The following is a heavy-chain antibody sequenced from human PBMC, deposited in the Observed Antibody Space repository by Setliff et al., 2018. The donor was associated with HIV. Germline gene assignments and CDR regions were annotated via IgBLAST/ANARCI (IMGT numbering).Heavy chain of an antibody. J-gene: IGHJ5*02. CDR3: ARGLTAPAAAGS. CDR1: TESLTRYD. V-gene: IGHV4-34*01. Sequence: SETLSLTCAVYTESLTRYDWAWIRQSPEKGLEWIGEIDDSGSIIYNPSLQSRVTISIDMSKNHFSLNLKSVTASDTAIYYWARGLTAPAAAGSWGQGMLVTVSS. CDR2: IDDSGSI. D-gene: IGHD6-13*01.